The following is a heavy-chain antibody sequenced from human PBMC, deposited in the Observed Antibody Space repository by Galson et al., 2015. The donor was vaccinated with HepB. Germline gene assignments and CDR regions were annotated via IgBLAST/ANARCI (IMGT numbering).Heavy chain of an antibody. D-gene: IGHD6-13*01. CDR1: GYTFTGYY. CDR3: ARDHIAAAGTRSYYYYGMDV. Sequence: SVKVSCKASGYTFTGYYMHWVRQAPGQGLEWMGWINPNSGGTNYAQKFQGWVTMTRDTSISTAYMDLSRLRSDDTAVYYCARDHIAAAGTRSYYYYGMDVWGQGTTVTVSS. CDR2: INPNSGGT. J-gene: IGHJ6*02. V-gene: IGHV1-2*04.